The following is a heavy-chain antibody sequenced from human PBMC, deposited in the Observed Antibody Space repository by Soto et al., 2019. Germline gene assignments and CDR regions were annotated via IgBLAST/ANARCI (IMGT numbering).Heavy chain of an antibody. V-gene: IGHV4-34*01. CDR1: GGSFSGYY. Sequence: QVQLQQWGAGLLKPSETLPLTCAVYGGSFSGYYWSWIRQPPGKGLEWIGEINHSGSTNYNPSLKSRVTISVDTSKNQFSLKLSSVTAADTAVYYCARGETDSSIDYWGQGTLVTVSS. CDR2: INHSGST. D-gene: IGHD6-19*01. J-gene: IGHJ4*02. CDR3: ARGETDSSIDY.